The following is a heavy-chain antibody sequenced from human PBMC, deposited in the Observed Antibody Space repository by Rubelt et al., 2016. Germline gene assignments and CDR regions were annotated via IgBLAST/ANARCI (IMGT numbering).Heavy chain of an antibody. CDR3: ARDLNGDILSA. CDR2: IYTAGNT. J-gene: IGHJ5*02. D-gene: IGHD2-15*01. Sequence: QPGGSLSLSCEASGFTLGGHAMNWVRQAPGKGLEWVSVIYTAGNTYYADSVKGRFTISRDNSRNTLYLQMNSLRAEDTAIYYCARDLNGDILSAWGQGTLVAVSS. V-gene: IGHV3-53*01. CDR1: GFTLGGHA.